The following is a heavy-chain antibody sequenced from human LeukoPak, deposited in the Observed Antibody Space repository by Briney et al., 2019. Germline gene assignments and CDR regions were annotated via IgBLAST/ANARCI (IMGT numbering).Heavy chain of an antibody. D-gene: IGHD3-10*01. V-gene: IGHV3-49*03. Sequence: GGSLRLSCTASGFIIGDYVMSWFRQAPGKGLKWVGFIRRKAYGGTTEYAASVKGRFTISRDDSKGIAYLQMNSLKAEDTAVYYCARGRARGDPDYWGQGTLVTVSA. CDR2: IRRKAYGGTT. J-gene: IGHJ4*02. CDR1: GFIIGDYV. CDR3: ARGRARGDPDY.